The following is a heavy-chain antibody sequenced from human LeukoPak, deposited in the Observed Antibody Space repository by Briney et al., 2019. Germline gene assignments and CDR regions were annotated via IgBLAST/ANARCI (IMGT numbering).Heavy chain of an antibody. J-gene: IGHJ6*03. V-gene: IGHV3-30*02. CDR3: ARPPAPPYYDILTGYYPSYYYYMDV. D-gene: IGHD3-9*01. CDR1: GFTFSSYG. CDR2: IRYDGSNK. Sequence: GGSLRLSCAASGFTFSSYGMHWVRQAPGKGLEWVAFIRYDGSNKYYADSVKGRFTISRDNSKNTLYLQMNSLRAEDTAVYYCARPPAPPYYDILTGYYPSYYYYMDVWGKGTTVTISS.